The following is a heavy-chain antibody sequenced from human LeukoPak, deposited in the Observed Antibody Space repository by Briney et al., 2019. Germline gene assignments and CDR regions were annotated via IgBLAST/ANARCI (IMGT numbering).Heavy chain of an antibody. CDR2: ISSSSSYI. V-gene: IGHV3-21*01. Sequence: PGGSLRLSCAASGFTFSSYSMNWVRQAPGKGLEWVSSISSSSSYIYYADSVKGRITISRDNAKNSLYLQMNSLRAEDTAVYYCARYGSGSYYFDYWGQGTLVTVSS. CDR1: GFTFSSYS. J-gene: IGHJ4*02. CDR3: ARYGSGSYYFDY. D-gene: IGHD3-10*01.